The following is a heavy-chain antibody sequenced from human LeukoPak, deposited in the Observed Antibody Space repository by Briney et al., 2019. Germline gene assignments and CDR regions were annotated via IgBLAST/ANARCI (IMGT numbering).Heavy chain of an antibody. CDR3: ARDIKLAMGGYYYYYMDV. J-gene: IGHJ6*03. D-gene: IGHD5-18*01. CDR2: ISGSGGST. CDR1: GFTFNNYA. Sequence: GGSLRLSCAASGFTFNNYAMSWVRQAPGKGLEWVSAISGSGGSTYYADSVKGRFTISRDNSKNTLYLQMNSLRAEDTAVYYCARDIKLAMGGYYYYYMDVWGKGTTVTVSS. V-gene: IGHV3-23*01.